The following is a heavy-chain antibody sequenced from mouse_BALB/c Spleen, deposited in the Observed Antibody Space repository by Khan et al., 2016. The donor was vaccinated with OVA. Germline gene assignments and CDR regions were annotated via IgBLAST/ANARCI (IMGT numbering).Heavy chain of an antibody. CDR1: GDSITSGY. J-gene: IGHJ3*01. CDR2: MIYTGYT. D-gene: IGHD2-14*01. CDR3: ARSTYRYAFAY. V-gene: IGHV3-8*02. Sequence: EVELVESGPSLVKPSQTLSLTCSVTGDSITSGYWSWIRKFPGNKLEYMGYMIYTGYTYYNPSLKSRISITRHTSKNQDYLQLNSVTTEDTATYYCARSTYRYAFAYWGQGTLVTVSA.